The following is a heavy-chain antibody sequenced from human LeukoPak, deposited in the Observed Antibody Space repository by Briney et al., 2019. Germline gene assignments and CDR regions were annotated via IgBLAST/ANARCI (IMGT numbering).Heavy chain of an antibody. Sequence: SVKVSCKTSGDILNKYAISWIRQAPGQGLEWMGRIIPIYGTSDPPEKFKDRVSIKADRSTGTAYMTLSGLRSEDTAVYYCVTEHYKVTVLSVEDGYNWFDTWGQGSLVTVSS. D-gene: IGHD5/OR15-5a*01. CDR3: VTEHYKVTVLSVEDGYNWFDT. V-gene: IGHV1-69*06. J-gene: IGHJ5*02. CDR1: GDILNKYA. CDR2: IIPIYGTS.